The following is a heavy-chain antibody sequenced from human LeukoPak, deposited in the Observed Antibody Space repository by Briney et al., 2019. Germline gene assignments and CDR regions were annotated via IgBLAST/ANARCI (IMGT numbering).Heavy chain of an antibody. V-gene: IGHV3-74*01. D-gene: IGHD3-22*01. J-gene: IGHJ4*02. CDR1: GFPFSSYW. CDR2: INSDGSSA. CDR3: ARDADLNTMIVVVPFDY. Sequence: GGSVRLPCAASGFPFSSYWMHWVRQAPGKGLVWVSRINSDGSSASYADSVKGRFSISRDNGKDTRYLQMNSLRAEDTAVYYCARDADLNTMIVVVPFDYWGQGTLVTVSS.